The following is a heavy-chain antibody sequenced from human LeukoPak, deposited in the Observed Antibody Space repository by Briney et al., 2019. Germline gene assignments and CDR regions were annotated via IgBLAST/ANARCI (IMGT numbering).Heavy chain of an antibody. J-gene: IGHJ4*02. V-gene: IGHV1-69*13. CDR1: GGTFSSYA. CDR2: IIPIFGTA. D-gene: IGHD3-3*01. CDR3: ARGLVALRFLEWHD. Sequence: ASVKVSCEASGGTFSSYAISWVRQAPGQGLEWMGRIIPIFGTANYAQKFQGRVTITADESTSTAYMELSSLRSEDTAVYYCARGLVALRFLEWHDWGQGTLVTVSS.